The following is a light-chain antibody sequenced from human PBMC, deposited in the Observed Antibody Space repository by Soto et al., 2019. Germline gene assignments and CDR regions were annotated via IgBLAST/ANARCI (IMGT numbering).Light chain of an antibody. CDR2: AAS. CDR3: QQSYSRT. CDR1: QSISSY. J-gene: IGKJ2*01. V-gene: IGKV1-39*01. Sequence: DIQMTQSPSSLSASVGDRVTITCRASQSISSYLNWYQQKQGKAPKLLIYAASSLQSGVPSRFSGSGSGTDFTLTISSLHPEDFATYYCQQSYSRTFGQGTKLEIK.